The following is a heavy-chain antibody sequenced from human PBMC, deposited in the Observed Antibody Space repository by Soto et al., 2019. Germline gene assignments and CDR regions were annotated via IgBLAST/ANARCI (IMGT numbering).Heavy chain of an antibody. J-gene: IGHJ5*01. D-gene: IGHD5-18*01. V-gene: IGHV4-59*01. Sequence: SETLSLTCTVSGGSISSYYWSWIRQPPGKGLEWIGYIYYSGSTNYNPSLKSRVTISVDTSKNQFSLKLSSVTAADTAVYYCARHSEYSDGYPNWFDPPSRRTLVTVSS. CDR3: ARHSEYSDGYPNWFDP. CDR2: IYYSGST. CDR1: GGSISSYY.